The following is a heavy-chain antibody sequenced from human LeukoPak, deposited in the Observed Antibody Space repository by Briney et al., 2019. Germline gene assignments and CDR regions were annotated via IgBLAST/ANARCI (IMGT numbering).Heavy chain of an antibody. D-gene: IGHD1-26*01. CDR3: AKERIGGSYSLDY. CDR2: ISGSGGST. V-gene: IGHV3-23*01. CDR1: GFTFSNYA. J-gene: IGHJ4*02. Sequence: GGSLRLSCAAAGFTFSNYAMTWVRQAPGKGLEWVSAISGSGGSTYYADSVKGRFTISRDNSKNTLYLQMNSLRAEDTAVYYCAKERIGGSYSLDYWGQGTLVTVSS.